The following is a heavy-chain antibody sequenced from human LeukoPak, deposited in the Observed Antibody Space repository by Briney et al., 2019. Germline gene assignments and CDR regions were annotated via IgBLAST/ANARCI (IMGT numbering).Heavy chain of an antibody. Sequence: GGSLRLSCAVSGFTVTSIYMSWVRQAPGKGLEWVSFIYSDGNTYYADSVKGRFTISRDSSRNTLYPQMNSLRVEDTAVYYCAGDTHSSNWYDHWGQGTLVTVSS. J-gene: IGHJ5*02. V-gene: IGHV3-53*01. D-gene: IGHD2-2*01. CDR1: GFTVTSIY. CDR3: AGDTHSSNWYDH. CDR2: IYSDGNT.